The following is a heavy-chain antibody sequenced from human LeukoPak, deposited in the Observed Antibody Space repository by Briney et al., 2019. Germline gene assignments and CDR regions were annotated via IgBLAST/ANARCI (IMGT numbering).Heavy chain of an antibody. CDR1: GVTFSSYA. CDR3: AKELLCRRFDP. V-gene: IGHV3-23*01. CDR2: ISGSGGST. D-gene: IGHD2-2*01. J-gene: IGHJ5*02. Sequence: PGGSLRLSCAASGVTLASGVTFSSYAMSWVRQAPGKRLEWVAAISGSGGSTYYADAVKGRFTISRDNSKNTMYLQMNSLRTEGRAVYYCAKELLCRRFDPWGQGTLVTVSS.